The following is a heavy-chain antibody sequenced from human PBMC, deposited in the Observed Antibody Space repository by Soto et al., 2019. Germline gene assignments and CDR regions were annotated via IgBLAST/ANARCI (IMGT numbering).Heavy chain of an antibody. Sequence: GASVKVSCKASGYTFTGYYMHWVRQAPGQGLEWMGWINAYSGDTNYAQKFQGWVTMTRDTSTSTAYMELRSLRSDDTAVYYCARDLGVLMVYAPYYFDYWGHGTLVTVSS. CDR2: INAYSGDT. D-gene: IGHD2-8*01. CDR1: GYTFTGYY. J-gene: IGHJ4*01. CDR3: ARDLGVLMVYAPYYFDY. V-gene: IGHV1-2*04.